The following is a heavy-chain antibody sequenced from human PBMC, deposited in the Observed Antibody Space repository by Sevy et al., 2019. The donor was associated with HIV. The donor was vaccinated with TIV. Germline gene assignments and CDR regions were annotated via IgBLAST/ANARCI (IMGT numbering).Heavy chain of an antibody. CDR3: ARDPRMYGDYLLAYFDY. CDR2: IGYEGNNK. J-gene: IGHJ4*02. CDR1: GFTPSTYG. V-gene: IGHV3-33*01. D-gene: IGHD2-8*01. Sequence: GGSLRLSCAGSGFTPSTYGMHWVRQAPGKGLEWVAVIGYEGNNKYYADSVKGRFTISRDNSKNTLFLQMDSLRAEDTAVYYCARDPRMYGDYLLAYFDYWGQGALVTVSS.